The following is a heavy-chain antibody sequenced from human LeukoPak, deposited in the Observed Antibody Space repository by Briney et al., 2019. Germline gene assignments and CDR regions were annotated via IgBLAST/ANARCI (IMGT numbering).Heavy chain of an antibody. J-gene: IGHJ4*02. CDR1: GGSISSYY. D-gene: IGHD4-11*01. Sequence: PSETLSLTCIVSGGSISSYYWSWIRQPPGKGLEWIGDIYYSGSTNYNPSLKSRVTISVDTSKNQFSLNLNSVTAADTAVYYCARGGTTLHYWGQGTLVTVSS. CDR2: IYYSGST. CDR3: ARGGTTLHY. V-gene: IGHV4-59*01.